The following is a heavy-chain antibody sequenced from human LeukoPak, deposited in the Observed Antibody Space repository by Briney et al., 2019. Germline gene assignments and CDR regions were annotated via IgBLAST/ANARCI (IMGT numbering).Heavy chain of an antibody. D-gene: IGHD3-22*01. V-gene: IGHV1-69*05. J-gene: IGHJ1*01. Sequence: SVKVSCKASGGTFSSYAISWERQAPGQGLEWMGGIIPIFGTANYAQKFQGRVTITTDESTSTAYMELSSLRSEDTAVYYCARDPLRGSYYYDSSGYLSYQHWGQGTLVTVSS. CDR3: ARDPLRGSYYYDSSGYLSYQH. CDR1: GGTFSSYA. CDR2: IIPIFGTA.